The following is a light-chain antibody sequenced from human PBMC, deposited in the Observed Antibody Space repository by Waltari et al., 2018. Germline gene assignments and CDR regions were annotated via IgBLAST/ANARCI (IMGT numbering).Light chain of an antibody. CDR3: QQHSRWPLT. Sequence: EIVLTQSPVTLSLSPGERATLSCRASQSIGTSLGWYQQKPGQAPRLLIYGASNRATSIPVRFSGSGSGTDFTLTISTLETEDFAVYYCQQHSRWPLTFGGGTKVEI. CDR2: GAS. CDR1: QSIGTS. J-gene: IGKJ4*01. V-gene: IGKV3-11*01.